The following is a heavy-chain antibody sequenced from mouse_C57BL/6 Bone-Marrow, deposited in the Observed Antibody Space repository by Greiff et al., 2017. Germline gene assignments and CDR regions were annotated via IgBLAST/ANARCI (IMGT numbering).Heavy chain of an antibody. D-gene: IGHD4-1*01. J-gene: IGHJ4*01. CDR2: INPYNGGT. Sequence: EVQLQESGPVLVKPGASVRMSCKASGYTFTDYYMNWVKQSHGKSLEWIGVINPYNGGTSYNQKFKGKATLTVDKSSSTAYMELNSLTSEDSAVYYCARDWVYAMDYWGQGTSVTVSS. CDR1: GYTFTDYY. V-gene: IGHV1-19*01. CDR3: ARDWVYAMDY.